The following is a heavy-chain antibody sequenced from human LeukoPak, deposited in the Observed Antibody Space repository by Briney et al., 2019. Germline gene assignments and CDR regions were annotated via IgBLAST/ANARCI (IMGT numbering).Heavy chain of an antibody. CDR3: ASHTIIWSGYYKGAFEI. CDR1: AGTISTYY. Sequence: SSETLSLTGTVSAGTISTYYCSWIRQPPGKGLEWIGYIYYSGSTNYNPSLKSRVTISVDTSKNQFSLKLSSVTAADTAVYYCASHTIIWSGYYKGAFEIWGQGTMVTVSS. V-gene: IGHV4-59*08. D-gene: IGHD3-3*01. CDR2: IYYSGST. J-gene: IGHJ3*02.